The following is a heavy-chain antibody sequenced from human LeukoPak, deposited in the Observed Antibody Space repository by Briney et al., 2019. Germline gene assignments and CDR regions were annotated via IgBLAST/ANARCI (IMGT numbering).Heavy chain of an antibody. V-gene: IGHV1-18*01. J-gene: IGHJ4*02. CDR1: GYTFTSYG. D-gene: IGHD3-16*01. Sequence: ASVKVSCKASGYTFTSYGISWVRRAPGQGLEWMGWISAYNGNTNYAQKLQGRVTMTTDTSTSTAYMELRSLRSDDTAVYYCARDRITFGVAQFDYWGQGTLVTVSS. CDR3: ARDRITFGVAQFDY. CDR2: ISAYNGNT.